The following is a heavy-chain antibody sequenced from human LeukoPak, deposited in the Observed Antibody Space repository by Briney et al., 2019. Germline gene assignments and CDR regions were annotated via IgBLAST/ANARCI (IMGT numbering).Heavy chain of an antibody. CDR1: GGSFSGYY. J-gene: IGHJ4*02. CDR3: ARRYDFSAPFDY. D-gene: IGHD3-3*01. CDR2: IYYSGST. Sequence: SETLSLTCAVYGGSFSGYYWSWIRQPPGKGLEWIGSIYYSGSTYYNPSLKSRVTISVDTSKNQFSLKLSSVTAADTAVYYCARRYDFSAPFDYWGQGTLVTVSS. V-gene: IGHV4-34*01.